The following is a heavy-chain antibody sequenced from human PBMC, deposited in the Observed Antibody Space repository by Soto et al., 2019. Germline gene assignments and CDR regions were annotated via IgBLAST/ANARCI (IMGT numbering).Heavy chain of an antibody. Sequence: QVTLKESGPVLVKPTEPLTLTCTVSGFSLSNARMGVSWIRQPPGKALEWLAHIFSNDEKSYSTSLKSRLTISKDTSKSQVVLTMTIMDPVDTATYYCARILPTRGEDYWGQGTLVTVSS. CDR1: GFSLSNARMG. J-gene: IGHJ4*02. CDR2: IFSNDEK. V-gene: IGHV2-26*01. D-gene: IGHD3-16*01. CDR3: ARILPTRGEDY.